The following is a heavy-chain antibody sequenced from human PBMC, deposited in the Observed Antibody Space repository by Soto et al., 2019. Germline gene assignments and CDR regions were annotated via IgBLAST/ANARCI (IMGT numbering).Heavy chain of an antibody. CDR1: GYTFTGYY. D-gene: IGHD3-22*01. Sequence: ASVKVSCKASGYTFTGYYMHWVRQAPGEGLEWMGWIIPKNGGKKYAQKFQDRVTMTRDTSISTAYMELRRLRSDDTAVYYCARGTFDTSGDYFAGWFGAWAQGTMVTVSS. J-gene: IGHJ5*02. CDR2: IIPKNGGK. CDR3: ARGTFDTSGDYFAGWFGA. V-gene: IGHV1-2*02.